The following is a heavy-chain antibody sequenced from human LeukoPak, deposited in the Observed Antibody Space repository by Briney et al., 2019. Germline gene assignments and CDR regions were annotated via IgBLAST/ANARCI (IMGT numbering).Heavy chain of an antibody. D-gene: IGHD6-19*01. V-gene: IGHV3-48*03. CDR1: GFTFSSYE. CDR2: ISSSGSTI. J-gene: IGHJ4*02. Sequence: GGSLRLSCAASGFTFSSYEMNWVRQAAGKGLECVSYISSSGSTIYYADSVKGRFTISRDNAKNSLYLQMNSLRAEDTAAYYCGRDGRLSGWYAFDYWGQGTLVTVSS. CDR3: GRDGRLSGWYAFDY.